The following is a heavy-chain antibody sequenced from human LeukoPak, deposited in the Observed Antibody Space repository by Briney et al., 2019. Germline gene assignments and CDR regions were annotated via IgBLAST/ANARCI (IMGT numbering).Heavy chain of an antibody. CDR3: ARGIHDNIF. CDR2: ITSDGGST. D-gene: IGHD1-1*01. CDR1: GFTFSSYW. J-gene: IGHJ4*02. V-gene: IGHV3-74*01. Sequence: GGSLRLSCAGSGFTFSSYWMHWVRQGPGQRLAWVSRITSDGGSTSYADSVRGRFTISRDNAKNSVYLQMDSLGVEDAAVYYCARGIHDNIFGGQGTQVTVSS.